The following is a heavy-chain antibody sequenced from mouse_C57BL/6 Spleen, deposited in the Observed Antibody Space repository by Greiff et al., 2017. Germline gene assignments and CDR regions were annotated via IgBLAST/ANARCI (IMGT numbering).Heavy chain of an antibody. J-gene: IGHJ3*01. D-gene: IGHD2-4*01. CDR1: GFTFSDYY. V-gene: IGHV5-16*01. CDR2: INYDGSST. CDR3: ANLYYDDDSAWFAY. Sequence: EVMVVESEGGLVQPGSSMKLSCTASGFTFSDYYMAWVRQVPEKGLEWVANINYDGSSTYYLDALKSRFINSRDNAKNILYLQMSSLKSEDTATYYCANLYYDDDSAWFAYWGQGTLVTVSA.